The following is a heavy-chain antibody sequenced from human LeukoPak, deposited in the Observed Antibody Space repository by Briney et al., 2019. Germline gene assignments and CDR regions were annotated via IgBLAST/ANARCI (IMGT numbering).Heavy chain of an antibody. J-gene: IGHJ3*02. CDR3: ARDGGDYSSLDAFDI. CDR1: GFIFSSYS. V-gene: IGHV3-21*01. Sequence: GGSLRLSCAASGFIFSSYSMNWVRQAPGKGLEWVSSISSSSSYIYYADSVKGRFTISRDNAKNSLYLQMNSLRAEDTAVYYCARDGGDYSSLDAFDIWGQGTMVTVSS. D-gene: IGHD4-17*01. CDR2: ISSSSSYI.